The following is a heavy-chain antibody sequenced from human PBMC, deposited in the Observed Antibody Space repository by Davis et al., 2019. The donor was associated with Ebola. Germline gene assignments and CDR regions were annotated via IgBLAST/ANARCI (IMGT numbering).Heavy chain of an antibody. Sequence: PGGSLRLSCAASGFTFSNYWMAWGRQAPGKGLEWVAHIKHDGSVKDYVDSVKGRFTISRDNAKNSLYLQMNSLTTEDTAVYYCARVRYCIGTSCQQVLAFDIWGQGTMVTVSS. D-gene: IGHD2-2*01. CDR3: ARVRYCIGTSCQQVLAFDI. CDR1: GFTFSNYW. CDR2: IKHDGSVK. V-gene: IGHV3-7*03. J-gene: IGHJ3*02.